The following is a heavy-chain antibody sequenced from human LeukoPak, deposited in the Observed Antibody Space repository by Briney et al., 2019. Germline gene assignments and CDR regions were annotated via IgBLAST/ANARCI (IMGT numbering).Heavy chain of an antibody. D-gene: IGHD4-17*01. CDR3: AREDYGDYAGDY. V-gene: IGHV1-2*02. CDR1: GYTFTGYY. J-gene: IGHJ4*02. CDR2: INPNSGGT. Sequence: SVKVSCKASGYTFTGYYMHWVRQAPAQGLEWMGWINPNSGGTNYAQKFQGRVTMTRDTSISTAYMGLSRLRSDDTAVYYCAREDYGDYAGDYWGQGTLVTVSS.